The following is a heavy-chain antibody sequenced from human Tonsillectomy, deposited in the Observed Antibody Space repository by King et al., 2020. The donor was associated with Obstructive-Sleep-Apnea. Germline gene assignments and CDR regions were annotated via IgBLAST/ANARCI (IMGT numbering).Heavy chain of an antibody. CDR3: AVSLLRDCSGGSCYSGPDY. CDR1: GYTFTGYY. V-gene: IGHV1-2*02. J-gene: IGHJ4*02. Sequence: LQLVQSGAEVKKPGASVKVSCKASGYTFTGYYMHWVRQAPGQGLEWMGWINPNSGGTNYAQKFQGRVTMTRDTSISTAYMELSRLRSDDTAVYYCAVSLLRDCSGGSCYSGPDYWGQGTLVTVSS. D-gene: IGHD2-15*01. CDR2: INPNSGGT.